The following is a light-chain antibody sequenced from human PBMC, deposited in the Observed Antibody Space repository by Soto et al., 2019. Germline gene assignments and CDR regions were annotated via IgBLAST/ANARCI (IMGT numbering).Light chain of an antibody. CDR2: DVT. CDR3: SSYTSSSTLV. V-gene: IGLV2-14*01. J-gene: IGLJ1*01. Sequence: QSALTQPAFVSGSPGQSITISCTGTNSDVGGYNFVSWYQQHPGKVPKLMSYDVTNRPSGVSNRFSGSKSGNTASLTISGLQAEDEADYYCSSYTSSSTLVFGTGTKLTVL. CDR1: NSDVGGYNF.